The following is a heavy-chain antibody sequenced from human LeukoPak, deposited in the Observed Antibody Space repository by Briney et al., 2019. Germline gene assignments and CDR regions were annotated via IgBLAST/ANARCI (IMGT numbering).Heavy chain of an antibody. CDR3: VRDRGSYRPIDY. D-gene: IGHD1-26*01. V-gene: IGHV3-21*01. J-gene: IGHJ4*02. CDR1: TFTFSSYN. Sequence: PGGSLRLSCAASTFTFSSYNMTWVRQAPGKGLEWVSSISSSGTYIYYRDSVKGRFTISGDNAENSLYLEMNSLRVEDTAIYYCVRDRGSYRPIDYWGQGTLVTVSS. CDR2: ISSSGTYI.